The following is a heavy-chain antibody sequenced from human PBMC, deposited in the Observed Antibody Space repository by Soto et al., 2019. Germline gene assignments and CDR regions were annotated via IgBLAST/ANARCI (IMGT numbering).Heavy chain of an antibody. J-gene: IGHJ6*02. CDR2: IIPIFGTA. CDR1: GGTFSSYA. V-gene: IGHV1-69*01. D-gene: IGHD3-10*01. Sequence: QVQLVQSGAEVKKPGSSVKVSCKASGGTFSSYAISWVRQAPGQGLEWMGGIIPIFGTANYAQKFQGRVTITADESTSTAYMELSSLRSEDTAVYYWAREQRVVRGVITSPFVDVWGQGTTVTVSS. CDR3: AREQRVVRGVITSPFVDV.